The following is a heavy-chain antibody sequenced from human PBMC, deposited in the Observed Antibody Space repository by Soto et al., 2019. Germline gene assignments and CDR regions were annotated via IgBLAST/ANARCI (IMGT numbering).Heavy chain of an antibody. CDR3: ARRVSGSSSSYFYYYDMDV. Sequence: QVQLQESGPGLVKPSETLSLACTVSGDSISEFFWSWIRQPPGGGLEWIGYIYYSGNTNYNPSLKSRRTISVDTYKNQFSQRLMSVTAADTAVYYCARRVSGSSSSYFYYYDMDVWGKGTTFTVSS. CDR1: GDSISEFF. D-gene: IGHD6-13*01. CDR2: IYYSGNT. V-gene: IGHV4-59*08. J-gene: IGHJ6*03.